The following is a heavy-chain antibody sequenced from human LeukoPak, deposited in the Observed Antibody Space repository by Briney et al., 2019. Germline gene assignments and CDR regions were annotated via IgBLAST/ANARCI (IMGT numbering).Heavy chain of an antibody. D-gene: IGHD3-3*01. CDR2: IYYSGNT. J-gene: IGHJ3*02. CDR3: ARGDVLRFFGAFDI. V-gene: IGHV4-30-4*08. CDR1: GGSVSSGDYY. Sequence: PSETLSLTCTVSGGSVSSGDYYWSWIRQTPGKGLEWIGHIYYSGNTNYNPSLKSRVTISVDTPKNHFSLNLSSVTAADTAVYYCARGDVLRFFGAFDIWGQGTMVTVSS.